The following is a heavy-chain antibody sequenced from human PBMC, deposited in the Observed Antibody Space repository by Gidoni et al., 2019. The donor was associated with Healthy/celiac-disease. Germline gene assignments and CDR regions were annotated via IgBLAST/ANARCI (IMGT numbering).Heavy chain of an antibody. J-gene: IGHJ6*02. CDR3: ARDPDDITGTTRYYYYGMDV. CDR2: INHSGST. D-gene: IGHD1-7*01. V-gene: IGHV4-34*01. Sequence: QVQLQHWGAGRLKPSEPLSLTCAVYGGSFVGYYCSWIRKPPGKGLEWIGEINHSGSTNYNPSLKSRVTISVDTSKTQFSLKLSSVTAADTAVYYCARDPDDITGTTRYYYYGMDVWGQGTTVTVSS. CDR1: GGSFVGYY.